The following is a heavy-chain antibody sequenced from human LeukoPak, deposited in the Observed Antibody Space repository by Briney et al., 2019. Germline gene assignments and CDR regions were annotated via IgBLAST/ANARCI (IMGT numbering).Heavy chain of an antibody. Sequence: SETLSLTCAVSGGSISSGGYSWSWIRQPPGTGLEWIGYIYYSGSTYYNPSLKSRVTISVDTSKNQFSLKLSSVTAADTAVYYCARSDYYDSSGYDYWGQGTLVTVSS. J-gene: IGHJ4*02. D-gene: IGHD3-22*01. CDR3: ARSDYYDSSGYDY. CDR2: IYYSGST. CDR1: GGSISSGGYS. V-gene: IGHV4-30-4*07.